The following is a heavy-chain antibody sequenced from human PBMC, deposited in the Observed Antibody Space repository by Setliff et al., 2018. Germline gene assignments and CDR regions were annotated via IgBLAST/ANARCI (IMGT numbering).Heavy chain of an antibody. CDR3: ARLNYDILTGYYGSPYYYGMDV. CDR2: IYHSGST. Sequence: PSETLSLTCAVSGYSISSGYYWGWIRQPPGKGLEWIGSIYHSGSTYYNPSLKSRVTISVATSKNQFSLKLSSVTAADTAVYYCARLNYDILTGYYGSPYYYGMDVWGQGTTVTVSS. CDR1: GYSISSGYY. J-gene: IGHJ6*02. V-gene: IGHV4-38-2*01. D-gene: IGHD3-9*01.